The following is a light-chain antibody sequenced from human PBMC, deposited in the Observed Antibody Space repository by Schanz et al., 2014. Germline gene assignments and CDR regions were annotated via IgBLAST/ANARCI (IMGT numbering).Light chain of an antibody. CDR3: ASYTNTNTWV. V-gene: IGLV2-14*01. J-gene: IGLJ3*02. CDR2: DVS. CDR1: SSDVGGYDF. Sequence: QSALTQPASVSGSPGQSITISCTGTSSDVGGYDFVSWYQQHPGTAPKLMIYDVSHRPSGVSNRFSGSKSGNTASLTVSGLQAEDEADYYCASYTNTNTWVFGGGTKLTVL.